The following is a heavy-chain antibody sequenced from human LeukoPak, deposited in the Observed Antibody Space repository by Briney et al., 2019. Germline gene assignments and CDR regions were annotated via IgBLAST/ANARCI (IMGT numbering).Heavy chain of an antibody. CDR1: GFTFSTYA. CDR3: AKNQRGQGEYYYYMDV. D-gene: IGHD5-24*01. V-gene: IGHV3-23*01. J-gene: IGHJ6*03. Sequence: GGSLRLSCAASGFTFSTYAMTWVRQAPGKGLEWVSAISGSGGTTYYADSVKGRFTISRDNSKNTLYLQMNSLRAEDAAVYYCAKNQRGQGEYYYYMDVWGKGTTVTVSS. CDR2: ISGSGGTT.